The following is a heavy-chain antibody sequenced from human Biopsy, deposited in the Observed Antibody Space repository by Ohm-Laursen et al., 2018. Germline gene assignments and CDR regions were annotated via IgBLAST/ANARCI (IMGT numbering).Heavy chain of an antibody. Sequence: SSVKVSCKASGGTFTNYAISWVRQAPGQGLEWLGYINCKTGATNYAQKFQGTVTMTRDTSISTAYLALGSLRSADTAIYYCARDPLNGHKHFDYWGQGSWSPSPQ. CDR2: INCKTGAT. D-gene: IGHD2-8*01. CDR3: ARDPLNGHKHFDY. V-gene: IGHV1-2*02. J-gene: IGHJ4*02. CDR1: GGTFTNYA.